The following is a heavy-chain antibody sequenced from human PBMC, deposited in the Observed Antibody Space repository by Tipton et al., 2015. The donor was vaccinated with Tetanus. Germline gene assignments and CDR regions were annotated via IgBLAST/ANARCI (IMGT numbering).Heavy chain of an antibody. Sequence: QVQLVQSGDEVKKPGASVKVSCRSSGYTFSGYYLHCVRQAPGQGLEWMERIYPGSGGTYNAQKFQGRVTMTGDTSINTAYMELNRLSSDDTAVFYCARQRLSGYCDLWGRGTLVTVSS. D-gene: IGHD6-25*01. V-gene: IGHV1-2*06. CDR2: IYPGSGGT. CDR1: GYTFSGYY. CDR3: ARQRLSGYCDL. J-gene: IGHJ2*01.